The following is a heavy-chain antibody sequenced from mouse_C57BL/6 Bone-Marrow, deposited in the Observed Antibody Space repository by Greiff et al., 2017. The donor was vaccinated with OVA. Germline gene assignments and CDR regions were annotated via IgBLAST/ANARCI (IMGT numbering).Heavy chain of an antibody. CDR2: IDPSDSYT. J-gene: IGHJ2*01. CDR1: GYTFTSYW. CDR3: ARGAEGY. Sequence: QVQLQQPGAELVMPGASVKLSCKASGYTFTSYWMHWVKQRPGQGLEWIGEIDPSDSYTNYNQKFKGKSTLTVDKSSSTAYMQLSSLTSEDAAVYYCARGAEGYWGQGTTLTVSS. V-gene: IGHV1-69*01.